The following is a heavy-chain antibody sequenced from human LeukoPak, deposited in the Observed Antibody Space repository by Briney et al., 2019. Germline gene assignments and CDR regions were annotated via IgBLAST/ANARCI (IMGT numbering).Heavy chain of an antibody. CDR1: GYTFTGYY. CDR3: ARATVDTAMVTDGYYFDY. J-gene: IGHJ4*02. CDR2: INPNSGGT. V-gene: IGHV1-2*02. Sequence: GASVKVPCKASGYTFTGYYMHWVRQAPGQGLEWMGWINPNSGGTNYAQKFQGRVTMTRDTSISTAYMELSRLRSDDTAVYYCARATVDTAMVTDGYYFDYWGQGTLVTVSS. D-gene: IGHD5-18*01.